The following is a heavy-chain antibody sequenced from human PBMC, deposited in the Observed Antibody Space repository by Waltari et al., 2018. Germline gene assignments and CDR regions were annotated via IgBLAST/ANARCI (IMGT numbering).Heavy chain of an antibody. V-gene: IGHV4-39*01. D-gene: IGHD6-13*01. J-gene: IGHJ3*02. Sequence: QLQLQESGPGLVKPSETLSLTCTVSGGSISSSSYYWGWIRQPPGKGLEWIGSIYYSGSTYYNPSLNSRVTISVDTSKNQFSLKLSSVTAADTAVYYCARLYSSSWYPLGAFDIWGQGTMVTVSS. CDR1: GGSISSSSYY. CDR3: ARLYSSSWYPLGAFDI. CDR2: IYYSGST.